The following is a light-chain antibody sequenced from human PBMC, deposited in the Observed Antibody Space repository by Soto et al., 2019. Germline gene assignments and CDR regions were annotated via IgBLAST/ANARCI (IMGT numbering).Light chain of an antibody. CDR2: WAS. J-gene: IGKJ1*01. CDR1: QSVLYSSNNKNY. CDR3: HQYYSTPPT. V-gene: IGKV4-1*01. Sequence: DIVMTQSPDSLAVSLGERATINCKSSQSVLYSSNNKNYLAWYQQKPGQPPKLLISWASTRESGVPDRFSGSGSGANFTLTISSLQAEDEAVYYCHQYYSTPPTFGQGTKVEIK.